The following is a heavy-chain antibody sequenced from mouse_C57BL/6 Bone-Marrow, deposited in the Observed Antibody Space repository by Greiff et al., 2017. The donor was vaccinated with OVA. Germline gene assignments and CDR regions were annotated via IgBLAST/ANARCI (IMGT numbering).Heavy chain of an antibody. CDR2: IYPRSGNT. CDR1: GYTFTSYG. V-gene: IGHV1-81*01. J-gene: IGHJ4*01. CDR3: ARDEGLRRVYYYAMDY. Sequence: VQLQQSGAELARPGASVKLSCKASGYTFTSYGISWVKQRTGQGLEWIGEIYPRSGNTYYNEKFKGKATLTADKSSSTAYMGLRSRTSEDSAVYFCARDEGLRRVYYYAMDYWGQGTSVTVSS. D-gene: IGHD2-4*01.